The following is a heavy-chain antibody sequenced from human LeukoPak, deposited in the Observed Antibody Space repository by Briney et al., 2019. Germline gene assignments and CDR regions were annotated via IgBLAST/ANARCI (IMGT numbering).Heavy chain of an antibody. V-gene: IGHV3-74*01. CDR2: INGDGSGT. J-gene: IGHJ4*02. Sequence: GGSLRLSCTASGFTFTSHWMRWVRQVPGKGLVWVSRINGDGSGTNHADFVKGRFTISRDNAKNSLYLQMNSLRAEDTAVYYCASSPWYQYYFDYWGQGTLVTVSS. D-gene: IGHD2-2*01. CDR3: ASSPWYQYYFDY. CDR1: GFTFTSHW.